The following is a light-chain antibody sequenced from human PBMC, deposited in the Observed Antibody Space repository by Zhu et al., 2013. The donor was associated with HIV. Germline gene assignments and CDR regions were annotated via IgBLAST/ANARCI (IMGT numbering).Light chain of an antibody. Sequence: EIVLTQSPGTLSLSAGERVTLSCRASQTVISNYLAWYQQKPGQAPRLLIYGAYSTATGIPDRFSGSGSGTDFTLTVSRLEPEDFAVYFCQHRSEGPPYTFGPGTKLEIK. V-gene: IGKV3D-20*02. CDR1: QTVISNY. CDR2: GAY. CDR3: QHRSEGPPYT. J-gene: IGKJ2*01.